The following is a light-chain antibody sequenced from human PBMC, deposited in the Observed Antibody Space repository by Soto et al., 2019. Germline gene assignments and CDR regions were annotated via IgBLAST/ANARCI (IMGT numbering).Light chain of an antibody. CDR2: DGS. J-gene: IGKJ5*01. V-gene: IGKV3-15*01. Sequence: EIVMTQSPATLSVSPGERATLSCRASQSVRSNLAWYQHKPGQAPRLLIYDGSTRALGIPARFSGSESGTEFTLTISSLQSEDFAVYFCQQYDNWPITFGQGTRLENK. CDR3: QQYDNWPIT. CDR1: QSVRSN.